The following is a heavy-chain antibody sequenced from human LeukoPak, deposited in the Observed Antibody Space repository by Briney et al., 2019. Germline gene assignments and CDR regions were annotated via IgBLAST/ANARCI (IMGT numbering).Heavy chain of an antibody. D-gene: IGHD3-3*01. CDR2: ISGSGGST. V-gene: IGHV3-23*01. CDR1: GLTFSSYA. CDR3: AKVSGYYDFLSGYSPTRPFDY. J-gene: IGHJ4*02. Sequence: GGSLRLSCAASGLTFSSYAMSWVRQAPGEGLEWVSAISGSGGSTYYADSVKGRFTISRDNSRNTLYLQMNSLRAEDTALYYCAKVSGYYDFLSGYSPTRPFDYWRQGPLVSVSS.